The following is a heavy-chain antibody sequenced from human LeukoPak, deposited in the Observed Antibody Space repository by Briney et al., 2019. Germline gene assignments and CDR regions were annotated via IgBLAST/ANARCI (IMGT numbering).Heavy chain of an antibody. V-gene: IGHV4-59*06. Sequence: SETLSLTCTVSGGSISSYYWSWIRQPPGKGLEWIGYIYYSGSTYYNPSLKSRVTISVDTSKNQFSLKLSSVTAADTAVYYCASYKYCSSTSCSHSRWWFDPWGQGTLVTVSS. D-gene: IGHD2-2*01. CDR3: ASYKYCSSTSCSHSRWWFDP. CDR2: IYYSGST. J-gene: IGHJ5*02. CDR1: GGSISSYY.